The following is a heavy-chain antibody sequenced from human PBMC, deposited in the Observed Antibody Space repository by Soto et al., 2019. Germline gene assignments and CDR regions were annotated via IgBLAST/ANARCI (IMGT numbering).Heavy chain of an antibody. CDR2: INGNRDTI. V-gene: IGHV3-48*01. Sequence: GSLRLSCEASGFTFSSYSMNWVRQAPGKGLEWLSYINGNRDTIYYADSVKGRFTISRDNAKNSLSLQMNSLKAGDTAVYFCARGITTALSRAGDYWGQGALVTVSS. CDR3: ARGITTALSRAGDY. J-gene: IGHJ4*02. CDR1: GFTFSSYS. D-gene: IGHD2-21*02.